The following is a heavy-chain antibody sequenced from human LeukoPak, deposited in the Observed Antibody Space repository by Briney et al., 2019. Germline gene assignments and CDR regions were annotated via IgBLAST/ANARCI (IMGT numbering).Heavy chain of an antibody. J-gene: IGHJ6*03. V-gene: IGHV3-66*02. CDR1: GFTVSSNY. CDR2: MYSGGST. D-gene: IGHD3-3*01. Sequence: GGSLRLSCAASGFTVSSNYMSWVRQAPGKGLEWVSVMYSGGSTYYADSVKGRFTISRDNSKNTLYLQMNSLRAEDTAVYYCAAEYYDFWSGVNYYYYMDVWGKGTTVTVSS. CDR3: AAEYYDFWSGVNYYYYMDV.